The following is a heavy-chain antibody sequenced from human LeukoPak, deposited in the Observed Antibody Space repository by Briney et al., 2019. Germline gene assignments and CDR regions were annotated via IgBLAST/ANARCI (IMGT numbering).Heavy chain of an antibody. D-gene: IGHD1-26*01. J-gene: IGHJ4*02. Sequence: TSETLSLTWTVSGRSISSYYWSWIRQPAGKGLEWIGRIYTSGRTNYNPSLKSRVTMSVDTSKHQFSLKLSSVTAADTAVYYCASSSGSYYDLYYWGQGTLVTVSS. CDR3: ASSSGSYYDLYY. CDR1: GRSISSYY. V-gene: IGHV4-4*07. CDR2: IYTSGRT.